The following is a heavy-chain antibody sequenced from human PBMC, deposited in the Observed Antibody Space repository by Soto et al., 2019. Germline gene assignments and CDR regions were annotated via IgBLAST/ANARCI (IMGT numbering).Heavy chain of an antibody. J-gene: IGHJ4*02. CDR1: GYTFTASG. V-gene: IGHV1-18*01. D-gene: IGHD4-17*01. CDR2: VSVYNGHT. Sequence: QVQLVQSGAEVKKPGASLKVSCKASGYTFTASGIAWVRQAPGQGLEWMGWVSVYNGHTEYSQKFLDRVAKTTDTSAVTAYLELRSLRSDDAAVYYCARWDDYGDSDKYHYDNWGQWTLVTVSA. CDR3: ARWDDYGDSDKYHYDN.